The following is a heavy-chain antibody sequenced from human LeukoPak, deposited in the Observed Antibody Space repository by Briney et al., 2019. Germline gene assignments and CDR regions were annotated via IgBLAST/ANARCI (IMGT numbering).Heavy chain of an antibody. CDR2: IIPILGIA. D-gene: IGHD3-22*01. V-gene: IGHV1-69*04. Sequence: SVKVSCKASGGTFSSYAISWVRQAPGQGLEWMGRIIPILGIANYAQKFQGRVTITADKSTSTAYMELSSLRSEDTAVYYCARDSITMIAGDYYYYMDVWGKGTTVTVSS. CDR1: GGTFSSYA. J-gene: IGHJ6*03. CDR3: ARDSITMIAGDYYYYMDV.